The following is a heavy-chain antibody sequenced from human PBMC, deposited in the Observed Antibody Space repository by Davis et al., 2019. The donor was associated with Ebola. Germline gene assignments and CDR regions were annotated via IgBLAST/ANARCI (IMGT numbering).Heavy chain of an antibody. D-gene: IGHD3-10*01. CDR2: IKQDGSEK. J-gene: IGHJ4*02. Sequence: GGSLRLSCAASGFTFSSYSMNWVRQAPGKGLEWVANIKQDGSEKYYVDSVKGRFTISRDNAKNSLYLQMNSLRAEDTAVYYCARDFMVQGVNWGQGTLVTVSS. V-gene: IGHV3-7*01. CDR1: GFTFSSYS. CDR3: ARDFMVQGVN.